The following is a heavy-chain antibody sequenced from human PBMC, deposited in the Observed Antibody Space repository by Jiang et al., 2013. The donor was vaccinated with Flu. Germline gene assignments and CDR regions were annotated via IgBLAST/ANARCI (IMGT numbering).Heavy chain of an antibody. CDR2: T. Sequence: TNYNPSLKSRVTISVDTSKNQFSLKLSSVTAADTAVYYCASLRCSSTSCYRRVPYWGQGTLVTVSS. J-gene: IGHJ4*02. CDR3: ASLRCSSTSCYRRVPY. V-gene: IGHV4-34*01. D-gene: IGHD2-2*02.